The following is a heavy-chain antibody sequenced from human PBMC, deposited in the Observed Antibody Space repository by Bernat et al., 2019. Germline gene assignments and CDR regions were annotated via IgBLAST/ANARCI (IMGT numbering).Heavy chain of an antibody. CDR1: GFTFDDYG. J-gene: IGHJ4*02. D-gene: IGHD1-1*01. CDR2: INWNGGST. Sequence: EVQLVESGGGVVRPGGSLRLSCAASGFTFDDYGMSWVRQAPGKGLEWVSGINWNGGSTGYADSVKGRFTISRDNAKNSLYLQMNSLRVEDTALYYCARRTNWNDPDPHYYFDYWGQGTLVTVSS. CDR3: ARRTNWNDPDPHYYFDY. V-gene: IGHV3-20*04.